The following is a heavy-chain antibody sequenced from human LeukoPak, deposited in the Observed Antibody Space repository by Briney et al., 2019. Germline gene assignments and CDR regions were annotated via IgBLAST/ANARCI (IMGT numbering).Heavy chain of an antibody. J-gene: IGHJ5*02. V-gene: IGHV3-21*01. CDR2: ISSRSSYI. D-gene: IGHD2-2*01. Sequence: GGSLRLSCAASGFTFTDYTMNWVRQAPGKGLEWVSSISSRSSYIYYADSVKGRFTISRDNAKNSLYLQMNSLRAEDTAVYYCARGSRAGGFDPWGQGTLVTVSS. CDR3: ARGSRAGGFDP. CDR1: GFTFTDYT.